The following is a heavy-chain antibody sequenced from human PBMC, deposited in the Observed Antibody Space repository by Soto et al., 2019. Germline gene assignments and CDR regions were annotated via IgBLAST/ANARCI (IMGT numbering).Heavy chain of an antibody. CDR2: IYYSGST. J-gene: IGHJ6*02. V-gene: IGHV4-59*01. CDR1: GGSISSYY. D-gene: IGHD5-12*01. CDR3: AGSVATIYYGMDV. Sequence: SETLSLTCTVSGGSISSYYWSWIRQPTGKGLEWIGYIYYSGSTNYNPSLKSRVTISVDTSKNQFSLKLSSVTAADTAVYYCAGSVATIYYGMDVWGQGTTVTVSS.